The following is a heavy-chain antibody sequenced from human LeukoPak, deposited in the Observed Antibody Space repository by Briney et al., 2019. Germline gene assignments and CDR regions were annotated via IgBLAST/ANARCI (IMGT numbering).Heavy chain of an antibody. V-gene: IGHV3-48*01. J-gene: IGHJ6*02. CDR2: ISSSSNII. D-gene: IGHD1-1*01. CDR3: ARKTAPGLYYYYGMDV. Sequence: GGSLRLSCAASGFIFSGYSMNWVRQAPGKGLEWVSYISSSSNIIHYADSVKGRFTISRDNAKNTLYLQLNSLRGEDTAVYYCARKTAPGLYYYYGMDVWGQGTTVTVSS. CDR1: GFIFSGYS.